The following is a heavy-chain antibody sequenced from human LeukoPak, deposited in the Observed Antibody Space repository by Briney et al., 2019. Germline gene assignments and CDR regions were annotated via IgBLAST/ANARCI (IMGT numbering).Heavy chain of an antibody. CDR3: AKDHHYCSGGSCYSYYYYMDV. V-gene: IGHV3-30*02. CDR2: IRYDGSNE. D-gene: IGHD2-15*01. J-gene: IGHJ6*03. Sequence: GGSLRLSCATSGFTFSTYGMHWVRQAPGKGLEWVAFIRYDGSNENYADSVKGRFTISRDNSKNTLYLQMNSLRAEDTAVYYCAKDHHYCSGGSCYSYYYYMDVWGKGTTVTVSS. CDR1: GFTFSTYG.